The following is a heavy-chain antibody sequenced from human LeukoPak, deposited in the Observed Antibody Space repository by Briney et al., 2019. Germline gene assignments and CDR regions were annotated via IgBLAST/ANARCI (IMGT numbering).Heavy chain of an antibody. J-gene: IGHJ4*02. Sequence: TGGSLRLSCAASGFIFRSYEMNWVRQAPGKGLEWVSYISSSGSSRYYTDSVKGRFTISRDNAKNSLYLQMNILRAEDAAVYYCARTPTVDYSNGPLDYWGQGTLVTVSS. CDR1: GFIFRSYE. CDR3: ARTPTVDYSNGPLDY. V-gene: IGHV3-48*03. CDR2: ISSSGSSR. D-gene: IGHD4-11*01.